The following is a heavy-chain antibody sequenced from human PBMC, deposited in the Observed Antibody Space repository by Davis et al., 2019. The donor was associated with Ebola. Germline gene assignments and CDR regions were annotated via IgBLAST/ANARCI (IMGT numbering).Heavy chain of an antibody. J-gene: IGHJ4*02. V-gene: IGHV1-8*01. CDR3: AAASSGFFGYFDY. CDR2: MNPNSGNT. Sequence: ASVKVSCKASGYTFTSYDINWVRQATGQGLEWMGWMNPNSGNTGYAQKFQGRVTITRDTSASTAYMELSSLRSEDTAVYYCAAASSGFFGYFDYWGQGTLVTVSS. CDR1: GYTFTSYD. D-gene: IGHD6-19*01.